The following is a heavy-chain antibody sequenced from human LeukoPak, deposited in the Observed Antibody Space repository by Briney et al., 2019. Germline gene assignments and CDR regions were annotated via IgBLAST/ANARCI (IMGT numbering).Heavy chain of an antibody. CDR2: FIPIFGTA. V-gene: IGHV1-69*05. J-gene: IGHJ4*02. CDR1: GGTFSSYA. D-gene: IGHD2-15*01. CDR3: ARIRRNCSGGRCYTLDY. Sequence: VASVKVSCKASGGTFSSYAISWVRQAPGQGLEWMGGFIPIFGTANYAQKFQGRVTITTDESTSTAYMELSSLRSEDTAVYYCARIRRNCSGGRCYTLDYWGQGTLVTVSS.